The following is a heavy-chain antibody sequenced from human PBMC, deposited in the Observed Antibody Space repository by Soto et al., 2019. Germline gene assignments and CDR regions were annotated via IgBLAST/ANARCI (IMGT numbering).Heavy chain of an antibody. D-gene: IGHD1-26*01. CDR3: ARQRESGSYYFDY. CDR2: IYYSGST. V-gene: IGHV4-39*01. CDR1: GGSISSSSYY. J-gene: IGHJ4*02. Sequence: SETLSLTCTVSGGSISSSSYYWGWIRQPPGKGLEWIGSIYYSGSTYYNPSLKSRVTISVDTSKNQFSLKLSSVTAADTAVYYCARQRESGSYYFDYWGQGTLVT.